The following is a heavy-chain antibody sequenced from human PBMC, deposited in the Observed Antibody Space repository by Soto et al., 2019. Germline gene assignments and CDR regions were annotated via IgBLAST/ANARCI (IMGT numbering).Heavy chain of an antibody. D-gene: IGHD2-2*01. CDR3: AREVEVHTPVFGF. V-gene: IGHV1-69*01. CDR2: ISPMFGKA. Sequence: QVQLVQSGAEVKRPGSSVKVSCKASGGTFNNYAINWVRQAPGQGLEWMGDISPMFGKANYAQKFQGRVKITADDSTATAHLGLSSLGSEDTALYCCAREVEVHTPVFGFWGQGSLVTVSS. CDR1: GGTFNNYA. J-gene: IGHJ4*02.